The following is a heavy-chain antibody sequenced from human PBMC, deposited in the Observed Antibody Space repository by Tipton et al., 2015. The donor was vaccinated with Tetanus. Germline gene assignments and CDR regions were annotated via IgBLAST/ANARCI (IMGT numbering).Heavy chain of an antibody. CDR2: TSDSGYT. V-gene: IGHV4-4*01. CDR1: GGSIDSINW. Sequence: TLSLTCAVSGGSIDSINWWSWVRQPPGQGRELIGETSDSGYTNYNPSLKRRVTISVDKSKDQFSLKLDSMTAADTAVYFCAGSNILRFLDCWGQGTLVTVSS. CDR3: AGSNILRFLDC. D-gene: IGHD3-3*01. J-gene: IGHJ4*02.